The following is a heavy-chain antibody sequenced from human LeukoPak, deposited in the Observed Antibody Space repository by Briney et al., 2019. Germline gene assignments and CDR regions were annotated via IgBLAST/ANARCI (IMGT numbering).Heavy chain of an antibody. CDR1: GFTFSSYS. V-gene: IGHV3-21*01. J-gene: IGHJ1*01. D-gene: IGHD1-7*01. CDR2: ISSSSSYI. CDR3: ARDAVPLSNYEYFQH. Sequence: PGGSLRLSCAASGFTFSSYSMNWVRQAPGQGLEWVSSISSSSSYIYYADSVKGRFTISRDNAKNSPYLQMNSLRAEDTAVYYCARDAVPLSNYEYFQHWGQGTLVTVSS.